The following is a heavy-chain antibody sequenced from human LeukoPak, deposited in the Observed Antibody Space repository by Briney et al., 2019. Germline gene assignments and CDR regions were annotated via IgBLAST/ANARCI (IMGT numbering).Heavy chain of an antibody. CDR2: INQDGSVN. Sequence: GGSLRLSCAASGFTFSRFWMSWVRQAPGRGLEWVANINQDGSVNYYVDSVKGRFTVSRDNTKSALSLQMNSLRVADTAVYYCARVHSSTWFPHFDNWGQGMLVAVSS. V-gene: IGHV3-7*05. CDR1: GFTFSRFW. J-gene: IGHJ4*02. D-gene: IGHD6-13*01. CDR3: ARVHSSTWFPHFDN.